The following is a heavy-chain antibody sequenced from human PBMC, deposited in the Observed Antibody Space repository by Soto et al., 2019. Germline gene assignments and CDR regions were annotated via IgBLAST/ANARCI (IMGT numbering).Heavy chain of an antibody. CDR1: EFTFSSFN. CDR2: ISASSTTV. Sequence: EVHLVESGGGLVQPGESLRLSCAASEFTFSSFNMHWVRQAPGKGLEWVSYISASSTTVYYGDSVKGLFTISRDNAKNSLYLQMNSLRDEDTAVYYCARIYRREGNKYADYWGQGTLVTVSS. V-gene: IGHV3-48*02. D-gene: IGHD3-16*02. CDR3: ARIYRREGNKYADY. J-gene: IGHJ4*02.